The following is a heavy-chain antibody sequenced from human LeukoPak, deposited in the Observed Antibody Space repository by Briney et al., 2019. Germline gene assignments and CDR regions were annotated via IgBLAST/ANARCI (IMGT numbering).Heavy chain of an antibody. Sequence: SSETLSLTCAVYGGSFSGYYWSWIRQPPGKGLEWIGEINHSGSTNYNPSLKSRVTISVDTSKNQFSLKLSSVTAADTAVYYCARVSSAHCSGGSCYPSFDYWGQGTLVTVSS. CDR3: ARVSSAHCSGGSCYPSFDY. CDR2: INHSGST. V-gene: IGHV4-34*01. CDR1: GGSFSGYY. D-gene: IGHD2-15*01. J-gene: IGHJ4*02.